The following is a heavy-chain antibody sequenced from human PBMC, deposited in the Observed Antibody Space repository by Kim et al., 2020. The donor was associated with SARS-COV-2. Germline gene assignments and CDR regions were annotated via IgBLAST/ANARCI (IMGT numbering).Heavy chain of an antibody. CDR1: EYTFTGYY. D-gene: IGHD3-22*01. J-gene: IGHJ5*02. CDR3: AEDYYDTSGYYSNWFDP. Sequence: ASVKVSCKASEYTFTGYYIHWVRQAPGQGLEWMGRINPNSGDTNYAQKFQGRVTMTRDTSISTVYMELSRLTSDDTAVYYCAEDYYDTSGYYSNWFDPWGQGTRVTVSS. CDR2: INPNSGDT. V-gene: IGHV1-2*06.